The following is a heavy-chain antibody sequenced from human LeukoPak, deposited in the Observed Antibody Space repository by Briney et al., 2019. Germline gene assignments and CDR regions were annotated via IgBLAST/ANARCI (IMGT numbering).Heavy chain of an antibody. CDR3: ARLAGKQNWFDP. CDR1: GFTFDDYA. J-gene: IGHJ5*02. D-gene: IGHD3-3*02. V-gene: IGHV3-9*01. CDR2: ISWNSGSI. Sequence: GRSLRLSCAASGFTFDDYAMHWVRQAPGKGLEWVSGISWNSGSIGYADSVKGRFTISRDNAKNSLYLQMNSLRAEDTAVYYCARLAGKQNWFDPWGQGTLVTVSS.